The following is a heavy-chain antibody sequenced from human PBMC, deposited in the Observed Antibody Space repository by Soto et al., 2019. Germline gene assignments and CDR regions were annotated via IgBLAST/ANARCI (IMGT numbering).Heavy chain of an antibody. CDR2: ISGSGGST. CDR1: GFTFSSYA. V-gene: IGHV3-23*01. J-gene: IGHJ4*02. Sequence: PGGSLRLSCAAPGFTFSSYAMSWVRQAPGKGLEWVSAISGSGGSTYYADSVKGRFTISRDNSKNTLYLQMNTLRAEDTAVYYCAKVRTMIVVVTSYYFDYWGQGTLVTVSS. D-gene: IGHD3-22*01. CDR3: AKVRTMIVVVTSYYFDY.